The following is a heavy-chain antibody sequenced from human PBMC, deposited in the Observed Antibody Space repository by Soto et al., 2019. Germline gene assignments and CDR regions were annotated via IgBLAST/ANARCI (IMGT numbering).Heavy chain of an antibody. Sequence: ASVKVPCKASGYTFTSYGISWVRQDPGQGLEWMGWISAYSGNTNYAQKLQGRVTMTKDTSTSTAYMELRSLRSDDTAVYYCARDRMTTVTTPGDYWGQGTLVTVSS. J-gene: IGHJ4*02. D-gene: IGHD4-17*01. CDR2: ISAYSGNT. CDR3: ARDRMTTVTTPGDY. V-gene: IGHV1-18*01. CDR1: GYTFTSYG.